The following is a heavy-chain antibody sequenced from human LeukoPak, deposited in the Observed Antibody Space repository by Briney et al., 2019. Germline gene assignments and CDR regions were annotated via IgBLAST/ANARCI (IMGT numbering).Heavy chain of an antibody. CDR1: GGSISSYY. Sequence: SETLSLTCTVSGGSISSYYWSWIRQPPGRGLEWIGYIYYSVSTNYNPSLKSRVTISVDTSKNQFSLKLSSVTAADTAVYYCARGSVRYDFWSGYSPDAVDIWGQGTMVTVSS. V-gene: IGHV4-59*01. CDR3: ARGSVRYDFWSGYSPDAVDI. D-gene: IGHD3-3*01. J-gene: IGHJ3*02. CDR2: IYYSVST.